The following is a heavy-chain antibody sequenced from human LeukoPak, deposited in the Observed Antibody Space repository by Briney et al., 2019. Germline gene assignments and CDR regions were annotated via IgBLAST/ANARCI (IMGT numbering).Heavy chain of an antibody. CDR2: INPSGGST. D-gene: IGHD3-10*01. J-gene: IGHJ6*03. V-gene: IGHV1-46*01. CDR1: GYIFTNYY. Sequence: ASVKVSCKASGYIFTNYYMHWVRQAPGQGLEWMGIINPSGGSTSYAQKFQGRVTMTRDTSTSTVYMELSSLRSEDTAVYYCASSDSGSYKYYYYMDVWGKGTTVTVSS. CDR3: ASSDSGSYKYYYYMDV.